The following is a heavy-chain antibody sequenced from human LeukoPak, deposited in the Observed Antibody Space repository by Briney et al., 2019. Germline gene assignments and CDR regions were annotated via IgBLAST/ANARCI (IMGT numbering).Heavy chain of an antibody. CDR2: IRYDGSNK. Sequence: GGSLRLSCAASGFTFSSYGMHWVRQAPGKGLEWVAFIRYDGSNKYYADSVKGRFTISRDNSKNTLYLQMNSLRAEDTAVYYCAELGDTALDYWGQGTLVTVSS. CDR3: AELGDTALDY. D-gene: IGHD5-18*01. J-gene: IGHJ4*02. V-gene: IGHV3-30*02. CDR1: GFTFSSYG.